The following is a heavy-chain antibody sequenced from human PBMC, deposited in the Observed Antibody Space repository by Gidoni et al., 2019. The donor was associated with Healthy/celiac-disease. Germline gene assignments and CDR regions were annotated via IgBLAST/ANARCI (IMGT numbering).Heavy chain of an antibody. CDR3: ARRTITIFGVVKDDY. Sequence: QLQLQESGPGLVKPSETLSLTCPVSGGSTSSSSYYWGWIRQPPGKGLEWIGSIYYSGSTYYNPSLNSRVTISVDTTKNQFSLKLSSVTAADTAVYDCARRTITIFGVVKDDYWGQGTLVTVSS. V-gene: IGHV4-39*01. J-gene: IGHJ4*02. CDR1: GGSTSSSSYY. CDR2: IYYSGST. D-gene: IGHD3-3*01.